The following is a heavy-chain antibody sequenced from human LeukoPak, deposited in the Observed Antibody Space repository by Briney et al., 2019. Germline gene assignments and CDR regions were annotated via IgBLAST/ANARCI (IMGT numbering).Heavy chain of an antibody. CDR2: IYYSGST. J-gene: IGHJ6*02. D-gene: IGHD2-15*01. CDR3: ARSVQVAATANYYYYGMDV. CDR1: GGSISSYY. Sequence: SETLSLTCTVSGGSISSYYWSWIRQPPGKGLEWIGYIYYSGSTNYNPSLKSRVTISVDTSKNQFSLKLSSVTAAVTAVYYCARSVQVAATANYYYYGMDVWGQGTTVTVSS. V-gene: IGHV4-59*01.